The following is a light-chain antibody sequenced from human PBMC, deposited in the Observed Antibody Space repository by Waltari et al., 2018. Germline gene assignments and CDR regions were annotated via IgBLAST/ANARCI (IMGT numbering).Light chain of an antibody. CDR3: YSTDSGGDHRGV. CDR2: EDN. Sequence: SYELTQPPAVSVSPGQTARITCSGSPLPRKHAYWYHQKSGQVPLLVIYEDNRRPSGIPERFSGSSSGTKATLTITGAQADDEGDYYCYSTDSGGDHRGVFGGGTRLTVL. J-gene: IGLJ3*02. CDR1: PLPRKH. V-gene: IGLV3-10*01.